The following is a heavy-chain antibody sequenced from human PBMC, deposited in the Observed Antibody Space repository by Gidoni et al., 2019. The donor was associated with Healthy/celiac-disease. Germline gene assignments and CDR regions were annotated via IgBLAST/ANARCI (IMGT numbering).Heavy chain of an antibody. CDR2: INPNSGGT. J-gene: IGHJ4*02. V-gene: IGHV1-2*02. D-gene: IGHD3-22*01. Sequence: QVQLVQSGAEVKKPGASLQVSCKASGYTFTGYYIHWVRQAPGQGLEWMGWINPNSGGTNYAQKFQGRVTMTRDTSISKAYMELSRLRSDDTAVYYCATDADSSGYDYADYWGQGTLVTVSS. CDR3: ATDADSSGYDYADY. CDR1: GYTFTGYY.